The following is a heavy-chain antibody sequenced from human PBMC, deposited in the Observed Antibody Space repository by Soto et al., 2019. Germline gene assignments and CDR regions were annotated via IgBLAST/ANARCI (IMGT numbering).Heavy chain of an antibody. CDR3: AHSRCGGDCLQSYSSHYYYGMDV. V-gene: IGHV2-5*02. J-gene: IGHJ6*02. CDR1: GFSLSTGGVG. Sequence: QITLKESGPTLVKPTQTLTLTCTFSGFSLSTGGVGVGWIRQPPGEALEWLALIYWVNDKRYSPSLKSRLTITKDASKHQVVLTMTNMDPVDTATYYCAHSRCGGDCLQSYSSHYYYGMDVWGQGTTVTVSS. CDR2: IYWVNDK. D-gene: IGHD2-21*02.